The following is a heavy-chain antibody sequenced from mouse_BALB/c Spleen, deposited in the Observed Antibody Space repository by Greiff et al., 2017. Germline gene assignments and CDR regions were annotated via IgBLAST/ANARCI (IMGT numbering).Heavy chain of an antibody. CDR1: GYAFSSSW. Sequence: EVQLQQSGPELVKPGASVKISCKASGYAFSSSWMNWVKQRPGQGLEWIGRIDPANGNTKYDPKFQGKATITADTSSNTAYLQLSSLTSEDTAVYYCARSEGWPPAYWGQGTLVTVSA. V-gene: IGHV14-3*02. J-gene: IGHJ3*01. D-gene: IGHD1-1*02. CDR3: ARSEGWPPAY. CDR2: IDPANGNT.